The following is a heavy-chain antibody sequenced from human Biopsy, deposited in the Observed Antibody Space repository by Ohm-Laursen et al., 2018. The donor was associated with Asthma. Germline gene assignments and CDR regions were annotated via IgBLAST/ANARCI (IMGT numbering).Heavy chain of an antibody. Sequence: PGTLSLTCAVSGDSISSTNWWSWVRQPPGKGLEWMGSISYTGSAYHNPSLKSRVTISVDTSKNHFSLKLSSVTAADTAVYYCARHWDWGSFFDYWGQGTPVTVSS. V-gene: IGHV4-4*03. CDR2: ISYTGSA. CDR1: GDSISSTNW. D-gene: IGHD7-27*01. J-gene: IGHJ4*02. CDR3: ARHWDWGSFFDY.